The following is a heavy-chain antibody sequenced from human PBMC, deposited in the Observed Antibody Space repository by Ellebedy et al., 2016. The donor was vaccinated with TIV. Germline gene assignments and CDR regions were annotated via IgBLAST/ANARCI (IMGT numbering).Heavy chain of an antibody. CDR2: IYPGDSDT. V-gene: IGHV5-51*01. CDR3: TRRESNYDFWTGFSYWFDP. D-gene: IGHD3-3*01. Sequence: GESLKISCKGSGYSFTSYWIAWVRQLPGKGLEWMGIIYPGDSDTRYSPSFQGQVTISADKSINTAYLQWNSLAASDTGMYYCTRRESNYDFWTGFSYWFDPWGQGTPVTVSS. CDR1: GYSFTSYW. J-gene: IGHJ5*02.